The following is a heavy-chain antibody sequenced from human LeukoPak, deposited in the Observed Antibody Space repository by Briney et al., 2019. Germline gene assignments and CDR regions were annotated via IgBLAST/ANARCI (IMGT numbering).Heavy chain of an antibody. CDR3: ARGIVVQPSANWFDP. Sequence: GASVKVSCKASGYTFTSYYMHWVRQAPGKGLEWMGGFDPEDGETIYAQKFQGRVTMTEDTSTDTAYMELSSLRFEDTAVYYCARGIVVQPSANWFDPWGQGTPVTVSS. D-gene: IGHD2-2*01. V-gene: IGHV1-24*01. CDR1: GYTFTSYY. CDR2: FDPEDGET. J-gene: IGHJ5*02.